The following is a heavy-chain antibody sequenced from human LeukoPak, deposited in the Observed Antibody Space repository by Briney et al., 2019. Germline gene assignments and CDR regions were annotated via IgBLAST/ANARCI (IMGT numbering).Heavy chain of an antibody. CDR1: GFTVSNYW. V-gene: IGHV3-7*05. D-gene: IGHD3-16*01. J-gene: IGHJ4*02. CDR3: ARNRGYVTYDY. CDR2: MKEDGSDK. Sequence: TGGSLRLSCAASGFTVSNYWMDWVRQAPGKGLEWVASMKEDGSDKYYVDSVKGRFTISRDNAKNSLYLQMNSLRAEDTAVYYCARNRGYVTYDYWGQGTLVTVSS.